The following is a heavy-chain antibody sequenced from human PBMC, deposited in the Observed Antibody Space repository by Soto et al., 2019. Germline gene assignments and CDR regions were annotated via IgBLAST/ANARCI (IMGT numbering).Heavy chain of an antibody. CDR1: GGSVSSGSYY. D-gene: IGHD3-3*01. V-gene: IGHV4-61*01. J-gene: IGHJ3*02. CDR2: IYYSGST. CDR3: ARELAYYDFWSGYYGPKADAFDI. Sequence: QVQLQESGPGLVKPSETLSLTCTVSGGSVSSGSYYWSWIRQPPGKGLEWIGYIYYSGSTNYNPSHKSLATLSVDTSKNQFSLKLSSVTAADTALYYCARELAYYDFWSGYYGPKADAFDIWGQGTMVTVSS.